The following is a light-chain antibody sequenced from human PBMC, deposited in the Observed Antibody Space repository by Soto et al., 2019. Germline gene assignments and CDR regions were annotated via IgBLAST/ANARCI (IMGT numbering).Light chain of an antibody. CDR3: QQYDSYPYT. J-gene: IGKJ3*01. Sequence: DIVLTQSPSFLSASLGERATLSCRASQSISSNLAWYHKKPGQAPRLLMYGASTWESGVPSRFSGSGSGTEFTLTIRRLEPEDFAMYFCQQYDSYPYTFGPGTKVDIK. CDR2: GAS. CDR1: QSISSN. V-gene: IGKV3-15*01.